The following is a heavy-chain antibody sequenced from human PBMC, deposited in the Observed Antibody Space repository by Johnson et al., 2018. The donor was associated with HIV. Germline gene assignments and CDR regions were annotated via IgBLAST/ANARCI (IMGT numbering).Heavy chain of an antibody. CDR2: ISYDGSHK. Sequence: QVQLVESGGGVVQPGRSLRLSCAASGFTFSSYAMHWVRQAPAKGLEWVAVISYDGSHKYYADSVKGRFTVSRDNSKNTLYLQMDSLSAEDSALYYCARGRKDIGAADGLDNDAFDMWGQGTLVTVS. D-gene: IGHD6-25*01. V-gene: IGHV3-30*04. J-gene: IGHJ3*02. CDR1: GFTFSSYA. CDR3: ARGRKDIGAADGLDNDAFDM.